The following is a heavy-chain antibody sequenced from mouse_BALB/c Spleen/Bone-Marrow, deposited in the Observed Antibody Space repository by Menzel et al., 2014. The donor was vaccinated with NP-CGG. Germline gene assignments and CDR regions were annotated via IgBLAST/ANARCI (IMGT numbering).Heavy chain of an antibody. J-gene: IGHJ4*01. CDR2: IWAGGST. CDR3: ARPYYGLYAMDY. Sequence: VMLVESGPGLVAPSQSLSITCTVSGFSLTNYGVHWVRQPPGKGLEWLGVIWAGGSTNYNSALMSRLSISKDNSKSXVFLKMNSLQTDDTAMYYCARPYYGLYAMDYWGQGTSVTVSS. V-gene: IGHV2-9*02. CDR1: GFSLTNYG. D-gene: IGHD1-2*01.